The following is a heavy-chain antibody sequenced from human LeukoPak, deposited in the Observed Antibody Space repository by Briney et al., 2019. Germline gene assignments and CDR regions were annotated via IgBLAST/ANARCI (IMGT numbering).Heavy chain of an antibody. CDR2: ISSGSSYV. V-gene: IGHV3-21*01. J-gene: IGHJ3*02. CDR1: GFTFSSYE. Sequence: GGSLRLSCAASGFTFSSYEMNWVRRAPGKGLQWVSSISSGSSYVYYSDSVKGRFTISRDNAKNSLFLQMNSLRAEDTAVYYCARDCSGGSCGPYAFDIWGQGTMVTVSS. CDR3: ARDCSGGSCGPYAFDI. D-gene: IGHD2-15*01.